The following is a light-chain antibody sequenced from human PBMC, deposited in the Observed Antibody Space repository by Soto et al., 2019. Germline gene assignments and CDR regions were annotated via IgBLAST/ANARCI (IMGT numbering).Light chain of an antibody. J-gene: IGKJ1*01. CDR1: QGIGND. V-gene: IGKV1-17*01. CDR2: AAS. CDR3: LQYNSYPKT. Sequence: DIQMTQSPSSLSASVGDRVTITCRASQGIGNDLGWHTQKPGKAPKRLIYAASTLQSGVPSRFSGSGSGTEFTLTISSLQPEDFATYVCLQYNSYPKTFGQGTNVEIK.